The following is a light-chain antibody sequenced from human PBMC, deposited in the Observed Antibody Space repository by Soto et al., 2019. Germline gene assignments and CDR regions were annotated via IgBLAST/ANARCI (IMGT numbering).Light chain of an antibody. J-gene: IGKJ1*01. V-gene: IGKV1-6*01. CDR2: AAS. CDR1: KGIRYD. Sequence: QMTLSPSALSSNKKDRVTITCRASKGIRYDLSWYQQKPGKAPRLLIYAASTLQSGVSSRFSGSGSGTDFTLTISSLQPEDSATYYCIQDDSYFQSFGQGTKVDIK. CDR3: IQDDSYFQS.